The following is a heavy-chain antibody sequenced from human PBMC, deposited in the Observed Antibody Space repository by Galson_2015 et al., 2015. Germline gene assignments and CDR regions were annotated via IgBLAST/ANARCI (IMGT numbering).Heavy chain of an antibody. D-gene: IGHD4-17*01. V-gene: IGHV1-69*13. CDR3: ARETLHDYGDLSRPSYYYYGMDV. CDR1: GGTFSSYA. CDR2: IIPIFGTA. J-gene: IGHJ6*02. Sequence: SVKVSCKASGGTFSSYAISWVRQAPGQGLEWMGGIIPIFGTANYAQKFQGRVTITADESTSTAYMELSSLRSEDTAVYYCARETLHDYGDLSRPSYYYYGMDVWGQGTTVTVSS.